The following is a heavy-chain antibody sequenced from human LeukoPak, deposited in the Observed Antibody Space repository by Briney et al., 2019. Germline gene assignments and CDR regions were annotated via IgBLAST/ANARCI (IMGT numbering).Heavy chain of an antibody. CDR1: GYTFTSYG. J-gene: IGHJ4*02. V-gene: IGHV1-18*04. D-gene: IGHD3-10*01. Sequence: ASVKVSCKASGYTFTSYGISWVRQAPGQGLEWMGWISAYNGNTNYAQKLQGRVTMTTDTSTSTAYRELRSLRSDDTAVYYCASPMNYYGSGSYYNPLGFDYWGQGTLVTVSS. CDR2: ISAYNGNT. CDR3: ASPMNYYGSGSYYNPLGFDY.